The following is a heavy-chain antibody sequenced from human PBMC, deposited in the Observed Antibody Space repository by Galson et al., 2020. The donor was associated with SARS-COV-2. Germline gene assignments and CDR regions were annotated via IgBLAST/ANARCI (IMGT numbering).Heavy chain of an antibody. V-gene: IGHV1-24*01. J-gene: IGHJ3*02. CDR3: ATSHYVWGNYDAVDI. CDR2: FDPEAGET. D-gene: IGHD3-16*01. Sequence: ASVKVSCKVSGYTLKELSMHWVRQAPGKGPEWMGGFDPEAGETIYAQNFQGRVTMTEDTSIDTAYMELRSLRSEDTAVYYCATSHYVWGNYDAVDIWGQGTMVTVAS. CDR1: GYTLKELS.